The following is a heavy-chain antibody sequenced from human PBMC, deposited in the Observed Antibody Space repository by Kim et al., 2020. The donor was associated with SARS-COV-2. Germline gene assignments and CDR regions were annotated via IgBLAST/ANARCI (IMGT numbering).Heavy chain of an antibody. CDR2: INHSGST. CDR3: ARGEIWFGELFNWFDP. J-gene: IGHJ5*02. Sequence: SETLSLTCAVYGGSFSGYYWSWIRQPPGKGLEWIGEINHSGSTNYNPSLKSRVTISVDTSKNQFSLKLSSVTAADTAVYYCARGEIWFGELFNWFDPWGQGTLVTVSS. D-gene: IGHD3-10*01. CDR1: GGSFSGYY. V-gene: IGHV4-34*01.